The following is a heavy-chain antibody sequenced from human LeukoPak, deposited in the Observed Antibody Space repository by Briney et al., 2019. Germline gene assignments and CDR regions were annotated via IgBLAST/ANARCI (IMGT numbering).Heavy chain of an antibody. Sequence: SETLSLTCTVSGGSISSYYWSWIRQPPGKGLEWIGYIYYSGSTNYNPSLKSRVTISVDTSKNQFSLKLSSVTAADTAVYYCALHRSSAYNWFDPWGQGTLVTVSS. J-gene: IGHJ5*02. CDR2: IYYSGST. CDR3: ALHRSSAYNWFDP. CDR1: GGSISSYY. V-gene: IGHV4-59*01. D-gene: IGHD6-6*01.